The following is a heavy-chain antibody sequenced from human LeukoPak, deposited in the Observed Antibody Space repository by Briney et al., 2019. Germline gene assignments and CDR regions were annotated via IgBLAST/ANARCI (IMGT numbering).Heavy chain of an antibody. D-gene: IGHD3-10*01. CDR2: ISSSDSTI. V-gene: IGHV3-48*01. J-gene: IGHJ4*02. CDR3: AKDIGSYYDY. CDR1: GFTFSSYS. Sequence: GGSLRLSCAASGFTFSSYSMNWVRQAPGKGLEWVSYISSSDSTIYYAESVKGRFTISRDNSKNTLYLEMNSLRAEDTAVYYCAKDIGSYYDYWGQGILVTVSS.